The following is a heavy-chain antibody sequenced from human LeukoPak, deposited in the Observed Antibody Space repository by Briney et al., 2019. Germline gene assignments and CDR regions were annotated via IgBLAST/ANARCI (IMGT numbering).Heavy chain of an antibody. D-gene: IGHD3-10*01. V-gene: IGHV3-66*01. J-gene: IGHJ4*02. CDR2: IYSGGST. CDR3: AEVESSYCRI. CDR1: GFTVSSNY. Sequence: GGSLRLSCADSGFTVSSNYMRWVRQAPGKGLEWVSVIYSGGSTHYADSVKGRCTISRDNSKNTLYLQMNSLRAEDTAVYYCAEVESSYCRIWGQGTLVTVSS.